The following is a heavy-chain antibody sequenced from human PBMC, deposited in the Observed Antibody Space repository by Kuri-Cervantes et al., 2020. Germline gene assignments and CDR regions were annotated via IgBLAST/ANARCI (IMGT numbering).Heavy chain of an antibody. J-gene: IGHJ6*02. CDR2: ISYDGSNK. D-gene: IGHD3-10*01. V-gene: IGHV3-30*14. Sequence: GGSLRLSCAASGFTFSSYAMHWVRQAPGKGLEWVAVISYDGSNKYYADSVKGRFTIFRDNSKNTLFLQMNSLRAEDTAVYYCARYMVRGIYFGMDVWGQGTTVTVSS. CDR3: ARYMVRGIYFGMDV. CDR1: GFTFSSYA.